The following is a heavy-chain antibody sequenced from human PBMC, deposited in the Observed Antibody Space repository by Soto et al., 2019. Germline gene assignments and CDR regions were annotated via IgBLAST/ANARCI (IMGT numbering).Heavy chain of an antibody. Sequence: GGSLRLSCAASGFTFSSYAMSWVRQAPGKGLEWVSAISGSGGSTYYADSVKGRFTISRDNSKNTLYLQMNSLRAEDAAVYYCSREHYGRGFSSGAFDSWGQGTPVTVSS. CDR1: GFTFSSYA. V-gene: IGHV3-23*01. D-gene: IGHD5-18*01. CDR3: SREHYGRGFSSGAFDS. J-gene: IGHJ4*02. CDR2: ISGSGGST.